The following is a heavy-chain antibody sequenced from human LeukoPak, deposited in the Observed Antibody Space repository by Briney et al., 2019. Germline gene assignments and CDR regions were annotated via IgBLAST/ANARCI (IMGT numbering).Heavy chain of an antibody. CDR3: AKVGKGDGYNTYYFDY. CDR1: GFTFISYA. V-gene: IGHV3-30*04. CDR2: ISFHGTDT. J-gene: IGHJ4*02. D-gene: IGHD5-24*01. Sequence: GGSLRLSCAASGFTFISYAIHWVRQAPGKGLEWVAVISFHGTDTFYADSVKGRFTISRDNSKNTLYLQMNSLRAEDTAVYYCAKVGKGDGYNTYYFDYWGQGTLVTVSS.